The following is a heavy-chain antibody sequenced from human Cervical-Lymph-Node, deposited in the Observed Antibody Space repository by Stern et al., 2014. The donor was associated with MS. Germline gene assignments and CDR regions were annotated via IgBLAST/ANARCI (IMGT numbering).Heavy chain of an antibody. CDR3: ARERQQYCNSEGCSYWYFDL. Sequence: QVQLQESGPGLVKPSGTLSLTCAVSGGSVSSTNWWSWVRQSPGKGLEWIGNIYHSGASNYRPSLGNGVSISLDNSKNHLSLHLTSVTAADTAVYYCARERQQYCNSEGCSYWYFDLWGRGTLVTVSS. CDR1: GGSVSSTNW. V-gene: IGHV4-4*02. CDR2: IYHSGAS. J-gene: IGHJ2*01. D-gene: IGHD2/OR15-2a*01.